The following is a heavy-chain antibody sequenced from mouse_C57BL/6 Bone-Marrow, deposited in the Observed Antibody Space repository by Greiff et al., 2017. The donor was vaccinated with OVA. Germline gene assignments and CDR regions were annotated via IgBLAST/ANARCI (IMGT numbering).Heavy chain of an antibody. Sequence: EVMLVESGGGLVQPGGSLKLSCAASGFTFSDYYMYWVRQTPEKRLEWVAYISNGGGSTYYPDTVKGRFTISRDNAKNTLYLQMSRLKSEDTAMYYCARRLYGYWYFDVWGTGTTVTVSS. CDR1: GFTFSDYY. V-gene: IGHV5-12*01. CDR3: ARRLYGYWYFDV. D-gene: IGHD1-1*01. CDR2: ISNGGGST. J-gene: IGHJ1*03.